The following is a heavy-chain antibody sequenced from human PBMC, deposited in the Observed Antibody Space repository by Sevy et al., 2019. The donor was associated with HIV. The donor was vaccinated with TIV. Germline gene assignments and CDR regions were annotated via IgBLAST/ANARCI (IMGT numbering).Heavy chain of an antibody. V-gene: IGHV4-31*03. CDR2: MYYSGST. J-gene: IGHJ2*01. CDR1: GGSISSGGYY. CDR3: AREELGDFWSGYYGGYFDL. D-gene: IGHD3-3*01. Sequence: SETLSLTCTVSGGSISSGGYYWSWIRQHPGKGLEWIGYMYYSGSTYYNPSLKSRLTMSVDTSKNQFSLKPSSVTAADTAVYYCAREELGDFWSGYYGGYFDLWGRGTLVTVSS.